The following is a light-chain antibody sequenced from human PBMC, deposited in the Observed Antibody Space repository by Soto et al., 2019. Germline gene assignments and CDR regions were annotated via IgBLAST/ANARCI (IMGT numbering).Light chain of an antibody. CDR2: TTN. J-gene: IGLJ1*01. V-gene: IGLV1-44*01. CDR1: SSNIGTSS. CDR3: AAWDDSLNGHV. Sequence: QSVLTQPHSASGTPGQRVTISCSGSSSNIGTSSVHWFQQLPGTAPKLLISTTNQRPSGVPGRFSGSKSGTSASLAISGLQDEDEADYYCAAWDDSLNGHVFGTGTKVTVL.